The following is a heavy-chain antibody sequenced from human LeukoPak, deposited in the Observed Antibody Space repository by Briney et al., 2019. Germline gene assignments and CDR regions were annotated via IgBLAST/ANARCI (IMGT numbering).Heavy chain of an antibody. CDR1: GFTFSSYA. V-gene: IGHV3-23*01. D-gene: IGHD3-10*01. CDR2: ISGSGGST. CDR3: ACPVRGPEAFDI. J-gene: IGHJ3*02. Sequence: GGSLRVSCVASGFTFSSYAMSWVRQAPGKGLEWVSAISGSGGSTYYADSVKGRFTISRDNSKNTLYLQMNSLRAEDTAVYYCACPVRGPEAFDIWGQGTMVTVSS.